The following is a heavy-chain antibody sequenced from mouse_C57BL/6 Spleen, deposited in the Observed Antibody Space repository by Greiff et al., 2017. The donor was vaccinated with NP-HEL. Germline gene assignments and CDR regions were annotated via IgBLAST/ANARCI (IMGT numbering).Heavy chain of an antibody. J-gene: IGHJ4*01. CDR2: INPNYGTT. V-gene: IGHV1-39*01. D-gene: IGHD2-1*01. CDR3: ARRVYYGNSYAMDY. CDR1: GYSFTDYN. Sequence: VQLKESGPELVKPGASVKISCKVSGYSFTDYNMNWVKQSNGKSLVWIGVINPNYGTTSYNQKFKGKGTLTVDQSSSTAYMQLNSLTSEDSAVYYCARRVYYGNSYAMDYWGQGTSVTVSS.